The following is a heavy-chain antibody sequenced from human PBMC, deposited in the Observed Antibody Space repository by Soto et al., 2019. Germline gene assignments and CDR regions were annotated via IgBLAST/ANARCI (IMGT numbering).Heavy chain of an antibody. J-gene: IGHJ5*02. V-gene: IGHV4-34*01. CDR2: INHSGST. Sequence: QVQLQQWGAGLLKPSETLSLTCAVYGGSFSGYYWSWIRQPPGKGLEWIGEINHSGSTNYNPSLKSRVTISVDTSKNQFSLKRSSVTAADTAVYYGARGPEDTAMVEGNWFDPWGQGTLVTVSS. CDR1: GGSFSGYY. CDR3: ARGPEDTAMVEGNWFDP. D-gene: IGHD5-18*01.